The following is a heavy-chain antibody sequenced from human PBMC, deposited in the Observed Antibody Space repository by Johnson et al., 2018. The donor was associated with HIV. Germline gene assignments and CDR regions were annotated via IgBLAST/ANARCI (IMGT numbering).Heavy chain of an antibody. CDR1: GFTFSSYA. V-gene: IGHV3-30*01. J-gene: IGHJ3*02. D-gene: IGHD3-3*01. Sequence: QVQLVESGGGVVQPGRYLRLSCAPSGFTFSSYAINWVRQAPGKGLEWVAVISYDGTNKHYADYVKGRFTISRDNVNNMLYLQMNSLRHEDTAVYYCARDLRQFLEWSTTFDIWGQGTMVTVSS. CDR3: ARDLRQFLEWSTTFDI. CDR2: ISYDGTNK.